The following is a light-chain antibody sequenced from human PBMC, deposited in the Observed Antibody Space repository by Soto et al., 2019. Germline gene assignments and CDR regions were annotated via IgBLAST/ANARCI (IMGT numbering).Light chain of an antibody. CDR3: QQYYSYST. CDR2: KAS. V-gene: IGKV1-5*03. J-gene: IGKJ1*01. Sequence: DIQMTQSPSTLSASVGDRVTLSCRASQTISDWLAWYQQKPGKAPKLLIYKASTLKSGVPSRFSGSGSGTEFTLTVSSLQPDDFATYYCQQYYSYSTFGQGTKVEIK. CDR1: QTISDW.